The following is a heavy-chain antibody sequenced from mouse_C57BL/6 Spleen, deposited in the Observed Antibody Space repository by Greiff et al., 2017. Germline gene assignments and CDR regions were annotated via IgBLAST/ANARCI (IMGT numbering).Heavy chain of an antibody. CDR1: GFNIKDDY. CDR3: TTRITTYYFDY. V-gene: IGHV14-4*01. Sequence: VQLKESGAELVRPGASVKLSCTASGFNIKDDYMHWVKQRPEQGLEWIGWIDPENGDTEYASKFQGKATITAETSSNTAYLQLSSLTSEDTAVYYCTTRITTYYFDYWGQGTTLTVSS. D-gene: IGHD1-1*01. J-gene: IGHJ2*01. CDR2: IDPENGDT.